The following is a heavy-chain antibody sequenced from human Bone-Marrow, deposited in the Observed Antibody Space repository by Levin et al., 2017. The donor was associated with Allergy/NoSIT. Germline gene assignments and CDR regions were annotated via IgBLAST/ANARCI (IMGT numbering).Heavy chain of an antibody. CDR3: ARHWAAAFDL. J-gene: IGHJ3*01. Sequence: SETLSLTCSVSGGSITSSGYYWGWIRQPPGRGLEWIGSIYYSGSTYYNPSLKSRVAISVDTSKNQFSLKLNSVTAADTAVYFCARHWAAAFDLWGQGTMVGVSS. V-gene: IGHV4-39*01. D-gene: IGHD7-27*01. CDR1: GGSITSSGYY. CDR2: IYYSGST.